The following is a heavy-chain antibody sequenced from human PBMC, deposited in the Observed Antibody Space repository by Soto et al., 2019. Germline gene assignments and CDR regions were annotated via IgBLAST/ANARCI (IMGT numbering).Heavy chain of an antibody. J-gene: IGHJ5*02. V-gene: IGHV3-33*01. CDR1: GFSFSAYG. D-gene: IGHD4-17*01. CDR3: ARDRYGGTQGTNWLDP. Sequence: QGQLVESGGGVVQPGRSLRLSCAASGFSFSAYGMHWVRQAPGKGLEWVGVISYDGSDTYYGDSVKGRFLISRENSKNTLYLQMNSLRADDTAVYYCARDRYGGTQGTNWLDPWGQGTLVIVSS. CDR2: ISYDGSDT.